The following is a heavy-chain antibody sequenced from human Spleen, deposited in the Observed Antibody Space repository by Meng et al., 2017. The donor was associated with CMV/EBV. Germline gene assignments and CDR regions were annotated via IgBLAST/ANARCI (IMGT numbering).Heavy chain of an antibody. CDR1: GFTFSSFT. D-gene: IGHD5-12*01. CDR3: AGDLLGYSAYGVRYFDL. V-gene: IGHV3-48*04. CDR2: ISGTSSTI. Sequence: GESLKISCAASGFTFSSFTMNWVRQAPGKGLEWLSYISGTSSTIYEANSVKGRFTVSRDNAKKSLYLQMNSLRAEDAAVYYCAGDLLGYSAYGVRYFDLWGRGTLVTVSS. J-gene: IGHJ2*01.